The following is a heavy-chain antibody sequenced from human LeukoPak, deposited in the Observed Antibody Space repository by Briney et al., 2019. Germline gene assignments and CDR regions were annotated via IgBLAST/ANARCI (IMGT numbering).Heavy chain of an antibody. V-gene: IGHV4-61*02. D-gene: IGHD6-19*01. Sequence: PSETLSLTCTVSGGSISSGSYYWSWIRQPAGKGLEWIGRIYSSGSTNYNPSLKSRVTISVDTSKNQFSLKLSSVTAADTAVYYCARIADSSGWYRIQHWGQGTLVTVSS. J-gene: IGHJ1*01. CDR1: GGSISSGSYY. CDR2: IYSSGST. CDR3: ARIADSSGWYRIQH.